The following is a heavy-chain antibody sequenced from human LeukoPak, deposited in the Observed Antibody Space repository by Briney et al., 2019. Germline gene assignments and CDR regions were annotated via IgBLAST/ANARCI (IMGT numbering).Heavy chain of an antibody. CDR3: ARGLDIVVVPAAVDY. J-gene: IGHJ4*02. CDR1: GYTFTSYG. Sequence: GASVKVSCKASGYTFTSYGVSWVRQAPGQGLEWMGWISAYNGNTNYAQKLQGRVTMTTDTSTSTAYMELRSLRSDDTAVYYCARGLDIVVVPAAVDYWGQGTLVTVSS. CDR2: ISAYNGNT. V-gene: IGHV1-18*01. D-gene: IGHD2-2*01.